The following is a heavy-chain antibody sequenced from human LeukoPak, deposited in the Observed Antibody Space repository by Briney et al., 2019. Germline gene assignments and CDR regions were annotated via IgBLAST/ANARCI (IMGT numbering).Heavy chain of an antibody. Sequence: GESLKISCKGSGYSFSNYWIAWVRQMPGKGLEWMGIIYPGESDTRYSPSFQGQVTILVDKSISTAYLQWSSLKAPDTAMYYCARLIAVAGLRYFDYWGQGTLVTVSS. CDR1: GYSFSNYW. CDR3: ARLIAVAGLRYFDY. J-gene: IGHJ4*02. D-gene: IGHD6-19*01. CDR2: IYPGESDT. V-gene: IGHV5-51*01.